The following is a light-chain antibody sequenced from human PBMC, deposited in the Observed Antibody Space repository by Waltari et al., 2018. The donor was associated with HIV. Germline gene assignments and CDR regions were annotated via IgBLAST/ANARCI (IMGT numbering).Light chain of an antibody. CDR1: ERVSSSY. V-gene: IGKV3-20*01. CDR2: GAS. CDR3: QLYSASIT. J-gene: IGKJ5*01. Sequence: EIVLTQSPGTLSLSPGERATLSCRASERVSSSYLAGYQQKPGQAPRLLIYGASTRANDIPDRFSGSGSGTDFTLTISRLEPEDFAVYFCQLYSASITFGQGTRLEIK.